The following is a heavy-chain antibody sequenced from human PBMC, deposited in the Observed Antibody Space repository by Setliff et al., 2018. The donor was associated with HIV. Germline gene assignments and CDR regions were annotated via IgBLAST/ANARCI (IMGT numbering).Heavy chain of an antibody. CDR1: GGSISSGGHY. J-gene: IGHJ6*03. CDR3: ARERRDVYYYYYMDV. Sequence: PSETLSLTCTVSGGSISSGGHYWSWIRQHPGKGLEWTGHIYSSGSTYYNPSLKSRLTISVDTSKNTFSLNVTSLTAADTAVYFCARERRDVYYYYYMDVWGKGTTVTVSS. V-gene: IGHV4-31*03. CDR2: IYSSGST.